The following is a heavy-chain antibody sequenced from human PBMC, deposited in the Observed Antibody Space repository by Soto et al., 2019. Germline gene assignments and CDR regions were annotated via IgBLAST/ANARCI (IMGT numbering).Heavy chain of an antibody. J-gene: IGHJ4*01. CDR1: GFTFSDHY. CDR2: IRNKANRYTT. CDR3: TRHDPLAPGTLDY. V-gene: IGHV3-72*01. Sequence: GGSLRLSCAASGFTFSDHYMDWVRQAPGKGLEWVGRIRNKANRYTTEYAASVKGRFTISRDDSRNSLCLQMNSLQTEDTAVYYCTRHDPLAPGTLDYWGQGALVTVSA. D-gene: IGHD6-13*01.